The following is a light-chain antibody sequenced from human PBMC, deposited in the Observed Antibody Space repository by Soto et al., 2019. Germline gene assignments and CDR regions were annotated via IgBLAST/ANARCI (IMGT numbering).Light chain of an antibody. CDR3: HQYDSLPLT. CDR2: DAS. Sequence: EFVLTQSPGTLSLSPGERATLSCRASQSVASNYLGWYQQKPGQAPRALIFDASIRATGIPDRFSASGSGSDFTLTISRLEPDDFAVYYCHQYDSLPLTFGGGTKVDIK. CDR1: QSVASNY. J-gene: IGKJ4*01. V-gene: IGKV3-20*01.